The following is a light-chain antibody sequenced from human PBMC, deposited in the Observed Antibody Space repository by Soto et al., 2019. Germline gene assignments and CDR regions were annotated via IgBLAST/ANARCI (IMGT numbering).Light chain of an antibody. J-gene: IGKJ4*01. Sequence: DIVMTQSPDSLAVSLGERATINCKSSQSVLYSSNNKNYLAWYQQKPGQPPKLLIYWASTRESGVPDRFSGSGSGTDFTLTISSLQAEDVAVYYCQQYYSTPLNFGGGTKVEIK. V-gene: IGKV4-1*01. CDR1: QSVLYSSNNKNY. CDR3: QQYYSTPLN. CDR2: WAS.